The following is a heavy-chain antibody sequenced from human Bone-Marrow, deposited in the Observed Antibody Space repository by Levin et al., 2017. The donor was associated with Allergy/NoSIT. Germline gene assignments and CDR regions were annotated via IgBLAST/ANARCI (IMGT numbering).Heavy chain of an antibody. Sequence: GGSLRLSCAASGFTFRSYHMHWVRQATGKGLECVSTIGTAADTYYPDSVRGRFTITRDNAKNSLYLQMNGLSAGDTAVYYCARYNYAYNAFDIWGQGTMVTVSS. CDR2: IGTAADT. CDR1: GFTFRSYH. V-gene: IGHV3-13*01. CDR3: ARYNYAYNAFDI. J-gene: IGHJ3*02. D-gene: IGHD3-10*01.